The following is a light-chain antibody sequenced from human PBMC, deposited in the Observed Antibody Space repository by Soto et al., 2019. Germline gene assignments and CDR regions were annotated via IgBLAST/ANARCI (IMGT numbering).Light chain of an antibody. V-gene: IGLV2-8*01. CDR1: SSDVGGYNY. CDR2: KVS. CDR3: SSYAGSNNVI. J-gene: IGLJ2*01. Sequence: QSVLTQPPSASGSPGQSVTISCTVTSSDVGGYNYVSWYQQHPGKAPQVVIYKVSERPSGVPDRFSGSKSDNTASLTVSGLQAEDEADYYCSSYAGSNNVIFGGGTKVTVL.